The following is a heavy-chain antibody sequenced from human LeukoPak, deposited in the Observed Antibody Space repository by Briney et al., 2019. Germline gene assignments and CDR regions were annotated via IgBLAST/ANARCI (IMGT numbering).Heavy chain of an antibody. CDR2: ISSSSSYI. D-gene: IGHD3-22*01. V-gene: IGHV3-21*01. Sequence: GGSLRLSCAASGFTFSSYSMNWVRQAPGKGLEWVSSISSSSSYIYYADSVKGRFTISRDNAKNSLYLQMNSLRAEDTAVYYCARGLYDSSGSHHFDYWGQGTLVTVSS. J-gene: IGHJ4*02. CDR3: ARGLYDSSGSHHFDY. CDR1: GFTFSSYS.